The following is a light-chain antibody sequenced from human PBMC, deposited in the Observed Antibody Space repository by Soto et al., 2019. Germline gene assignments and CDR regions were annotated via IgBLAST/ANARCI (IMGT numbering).Light chain of an antibody. Sequence: QSVLTQPASVSGSPGQSITISCTGTSSDVGGYNYVSWYQQHPGKAPKLMFYEVSNRPSGVSNRFSGSKSGNTASLTISGLQAEDEADYYCSSYTSSSTLDWVFGGGTKLTVL. CDR3: SSYTSSSTLDWV. CDR2: EVS. CDR1: SSDVGGYNY. J-gene: IGLJ3*02. V-gene: IGLV2-14*01.